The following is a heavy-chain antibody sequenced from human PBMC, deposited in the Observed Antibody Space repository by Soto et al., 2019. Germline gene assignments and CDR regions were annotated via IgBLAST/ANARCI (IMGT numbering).Heavy chain of an antibody. D-gene: IGHD1-26*01. CDR3: ARDEVGATGNFDY. V-gene: IGHV4-39*01. CDR1: GGSISSSSYY. J-gene: IGHJ4*02. Sequence: QLQLQESGPGLVKPSETLSLTCTVSGGSISSSSYYWGWIRQPPGKGLEWIGSIYYSGSTYYNPSLKSRVTISVDTSKNQFSLKLSSVTAADTAVYYCARDEVGATGNFDYWGQGTLVTVSS. CDR2: IYYSGST.